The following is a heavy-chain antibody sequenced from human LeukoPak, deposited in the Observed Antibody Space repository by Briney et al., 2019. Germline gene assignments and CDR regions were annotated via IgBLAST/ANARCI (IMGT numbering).Heavy chain of an antibody. CDR3: AKNGDRGAYCSGGTCYPYYYYNMDV. Sequence: PGGSLRLSCAASGFTFSSYWMSWVRQAPGKGLEWVAVISYDGSNKYYADSVKGRFTISRDNSKNTLYLQMNSLRAEDTAIYSCAKNGDRGAYCSGGTCYPYYYYNMDVWGKGTTVTISS. V-gene: IGHV3-30*18. CDR2: ISYDGSNK. CDR1: GFTFSSYW. D-gene: IGHD2-15*01. J-gene: IGHJ6*03.